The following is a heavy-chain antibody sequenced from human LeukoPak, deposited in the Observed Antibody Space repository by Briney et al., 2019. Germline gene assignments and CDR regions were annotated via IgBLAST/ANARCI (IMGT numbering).Heavy chain of an antibody. CDR1: GGSISNYY. Sequence: SETLSLTCTVSGGSISNYYWSWIRQPPGKGLEWIGYIYYSGSTNYNPSLKSRVTISLDTSKNHFSLKLSSVTAADTAIYYCARVAGAFGIWGQGTMVTVSS. J-gene: IGHJ3*02. D-gene: IGHD6-25*01. CDR2: IYYSGST. CDR3: ARVAGAFGI. V-gene: IGHV4-59*01.